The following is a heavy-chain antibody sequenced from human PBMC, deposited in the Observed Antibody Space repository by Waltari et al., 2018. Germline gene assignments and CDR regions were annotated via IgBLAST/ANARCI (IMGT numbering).Heavy chain of an antibody. V-gene: IGHV4-4*07. CDR3: ARGAVVPNSYYYYIDV. CDR2: LYTSGSI. CDR1: GRSIGSAS. J-gene: IGHJ6*03. Sequence: QVQLQESGPGLVKPSETLSLTCTVSGRSIGSASGPWIRHPAGKGLEWIGRLYTSGSINYNPSLKSRVTMSVDTSKNQFSLKLSSVTAADTAVYYCARGAVVPNSYYYYIDVWGRGTTVTISS. D-gene: IGHD2-2*01.